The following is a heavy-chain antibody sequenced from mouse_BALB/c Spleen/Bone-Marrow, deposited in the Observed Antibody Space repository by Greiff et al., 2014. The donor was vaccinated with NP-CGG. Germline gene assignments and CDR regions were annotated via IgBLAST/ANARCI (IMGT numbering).Heavy chain of an antibody. CDR2: IKVSTGYT. CDR1: GYTFTNYW. CDR3: ARDHYYAMDY. J-gene: IGHJ4*01. Sequence: QVHVKQSGAELVKPGASVKMSCKASGYTFTNYWMYWVKQRPGQGLEWIGYIKVSTGYTEYNQKFKDKATLTADKSSSTAYMQLSSLTSEDSAVYYCARDHYYAMDYWGQGTSVTVSS. V-gene: IGHV1-7*01.